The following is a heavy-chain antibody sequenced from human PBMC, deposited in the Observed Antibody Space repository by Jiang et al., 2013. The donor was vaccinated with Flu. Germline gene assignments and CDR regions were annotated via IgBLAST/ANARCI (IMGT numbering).Heavy chain of an antibody. J-gene: IGHJ4*02. D-gene: IGHD3-22*01. CDR1: GFTFSDYY. V-gene: IGHV3-11*05. CDR2: ISGSGSDT. CDR3: TKTTRIPVD. Sequence: VQLVESGGGLVKPGGSLRLSCTASGFTFSDYYMSWIRQAPGKGLECLSYISGSGSDTNYADSVKGRFTISRDNAKNTLYLQMNSLRAEDTAIYFCTKTTRIPVDWGQGTLVTVSS.